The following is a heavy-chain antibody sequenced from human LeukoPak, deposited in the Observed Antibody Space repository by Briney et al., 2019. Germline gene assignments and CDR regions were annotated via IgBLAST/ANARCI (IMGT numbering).Heavy chain of an antibody. J-gene: IGHJ4*02. D-gene: IGHD4-23*01. CDR2: IASDGSST. CDR3: ARGRPHGNDY. CDR1: GLTFGSYD. Sequence: PGGSLRLSCVVSGLTFGSYDMNWVRQAPGKGLVWVSRIASDGSSTTYADSVKGRFSISRDNAKNTLYLQMNSLRVEDTAVYYCARGRPHGNDYWGQGTLVTVSS. V-gene: IGHV3-74*01.